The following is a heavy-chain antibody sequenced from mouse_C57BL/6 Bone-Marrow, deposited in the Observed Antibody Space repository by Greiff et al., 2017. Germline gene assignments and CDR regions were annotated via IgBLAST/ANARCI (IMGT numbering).Heavy chain of an antibody. CDR3: ARQAYYSNYAWFAY. CDR1: GFTFSSYG. D-gene: IGHD2-5*01. J-gene: IGHJ3*01. Sequence: VKVVESGGDLVKPGGSLKLSCAASGFTFSSYGMSWVRQTPDKRLEWVATISSGGSYTYYPDSVKGRFTISRDNAKNTLYLQMSSLKSEDTAMYYCARQAYYSNYAWFAYWGQGTLVTVSA. CDR2: ISSGGSYT. V-gene: IGHV5-6*01.